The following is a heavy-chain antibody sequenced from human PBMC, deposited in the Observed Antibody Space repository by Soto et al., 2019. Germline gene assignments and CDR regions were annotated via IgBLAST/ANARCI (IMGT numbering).Heavy chain of an antibody. V-gene: IGHV1-46*01. CDR1: GYTFTSYY. CDR3: ARPGEQQLAYDY. Sequence: ASVKVSCKASGYTFTSYYIHWVRQAPGQGLEWMGIINPSGGSTSYAQKFQGRVTMTRDTSTRTVYMELSSLRSEDTAVYYCARPGEQQLAYDYWGQGTLVTVSS. D-gene: IGHD6-13*01. J-gene: IGHJ4*02. CDR2: INPSGGST.